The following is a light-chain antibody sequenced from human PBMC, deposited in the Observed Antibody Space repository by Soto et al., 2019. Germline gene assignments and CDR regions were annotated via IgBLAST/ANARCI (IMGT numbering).Light chain of an antibody. CDR1: RSDVGVYNY. CDR3: SSYTSSSTWV. V-gene: IGLV2-11*01. J-gene: IGLJ3*02. Sequence: QSALTQPRSVSASPGQSVTLSCTGSRSDVGVYNYVSWYQQHPGKAPKLMIYEVRNRPSGVSDRFSGSRSGNTASLTISGLQAEDESDYYCSSYTSSSTWVFGGGTKLTVL. CDR2: EVR.